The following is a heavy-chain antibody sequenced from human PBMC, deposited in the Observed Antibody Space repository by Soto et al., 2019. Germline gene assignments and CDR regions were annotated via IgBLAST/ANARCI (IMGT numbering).Heavy chain of an antibody. CDR2: ISGSGGST. V-gene: IGHV3-23*01. Sequence: EVQLLESGGGLVQPGGSLRLSCAASGFTFSSYAMSWVRQAPGKGLEWVSAISGSGGSTYYADSVKGRFTISRDNSKNKLYLQMNSLRAEDTAVYYCAKVGRGYCRGGSCYGMDVWGQGTTVTVSS. D-gene: IGHD2-15*01. J-gene: IGHJ6*02. CDR3: AKVGRGYCRGGSCYGMDV. CDR1: GFTFSSYA.